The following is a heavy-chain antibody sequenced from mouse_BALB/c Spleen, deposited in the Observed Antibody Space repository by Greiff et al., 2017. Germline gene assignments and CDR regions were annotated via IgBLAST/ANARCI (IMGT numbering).Heavy chain of an antibody. CDR2: ISSGGST. V-gene: IGHV5-6-5*01. D-gene: IGHD1-1*01. Sequence: EVKLVESGGGLVKPGGSLKLSCAASGFTFSSYAMSWVRQTPEKRLEWVASISSGGSTYYPDSVKGRFTISRDNARNILYLQMSSLRSEDTAMYYCARGLFITTVVAHWYFDVWGAGTTVTVSS. J-gene: IGHJ1*01. CDR3: ARGLFITTVVAHWYFDV. CDR1: GFTFSSYA.